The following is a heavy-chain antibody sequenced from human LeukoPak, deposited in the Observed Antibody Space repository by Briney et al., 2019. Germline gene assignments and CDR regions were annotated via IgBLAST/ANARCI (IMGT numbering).Heavy chain of an antibody. CDR1: AGSVSSGIYY. CDR3: ARVMRTAKKVLDY. CDR2: IYYSGST. Sequence: SETLSLTCTVSAGSVSSGIYYWSWIRQPPGKGLEWIGYIYYSGSTNYNPSLKSRVTISVDTSKNQFSLKLSSVTAADTAVYYCARVMRTAKKVLDYWGQGTLVTVSS. D-gene: IGHD3-3*01. J-gene: IGHJ4*02. V-gene: IGHV4-61*01.